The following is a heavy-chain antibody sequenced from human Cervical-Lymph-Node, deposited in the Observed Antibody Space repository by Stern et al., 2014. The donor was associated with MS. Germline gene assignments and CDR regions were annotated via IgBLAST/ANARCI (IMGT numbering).Heavy chain of an antibody. V-gene: IGHV3-53*01. CDR2: ITNVGST. Sequence: QLVQSGGGVIQPGGSLRLSCTASGFTVSRDYMTWVRQAPGKGLEWVSLITNVGSTFYTDSVKGRFTISRDDSKNTVYLHMTSLRAEDTAIYYCARDTSSPERSDWWGQGTLVTVSS. CDR3: ARDTSSPERSDW. D-gene: IGHD1-1*01. CDR1: GFTVSRDY. J-gene: IGHJ4*02.